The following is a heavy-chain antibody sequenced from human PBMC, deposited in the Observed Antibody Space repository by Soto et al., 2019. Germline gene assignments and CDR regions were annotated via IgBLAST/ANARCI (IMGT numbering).Heavy chain of an antibody. J-gene: IGHJ6*02. D-gene: IGHD5-12*01. V-gene: IGHV3-23*01. CDR1: GFTFSSYA. Sequence: GGSLRLSCAASGFTFSSYAMSWVRQAPGKGLEWVSAISGSGGSTYYADSVKGRFTISRDNSKNTLYLQMNSLRAEDTAVYYCAKEPSKWLRFHYYYGMDVWGQGTTVTVSS. CDR3: AKEPSKWLRFHYYYGMDV. CDR2: ISGSGGST.